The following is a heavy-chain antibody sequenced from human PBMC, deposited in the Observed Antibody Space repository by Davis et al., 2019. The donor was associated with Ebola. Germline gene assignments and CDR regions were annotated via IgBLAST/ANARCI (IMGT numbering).Heavy chain of an antibody. CDR1: GFTFSSYG. V-gene: IGHV3-33*01. D-gene: IGHD1-7*01. Sequence: GESLKISCAASGFTFSSYGMHWVRQAPGKGLEWVAVIWYDGSNKYYADSVKGRFTISSDYSKNTLYLQMNSLRAEDTAVYYCARDNNWNYRGPFDYWGQGTLVTVSS. CDR3: ARDNNWNYRGPFDY. CDR2: IWYDGSNK. J-gene: IGHJ4*02.